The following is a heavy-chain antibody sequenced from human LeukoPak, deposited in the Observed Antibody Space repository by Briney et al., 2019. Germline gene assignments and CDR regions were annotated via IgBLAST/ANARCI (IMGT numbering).Heavy chain of an antibody. V-gene: IGHV4-61*08. D-gene: IGHD4-17*01. CDR3: ARTERNYGDYQGFDY. J-gene: IGHJ4*02. Sequence: SSETLSLTCTVSGGSISSGDYYWSWIRQPPGKGLEWIGYIYYSGSTNYNPSLKSRVTISVDTSKNQFSLKLSSVTAADTAVYYCARTERNYGDYQGFDYWGQGTLVTVSS. CDR2: IYYSGST. CDR1: GGSISSGDYY.